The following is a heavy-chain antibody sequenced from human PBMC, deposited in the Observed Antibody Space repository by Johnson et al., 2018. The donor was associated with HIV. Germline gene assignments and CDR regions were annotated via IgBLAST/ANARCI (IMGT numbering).Heavy chain of an antibody. Sequence: VQLVESGGGLVKPGGSLRLSCAASGFTFSNAWMNWVRQAPGKGLEWIGRIKSKTDGGTTDYAAPVKGRFTISRDDSKNTLYVQMNSLKTEDTAVYYCTTDSRYSDSSGYYYWPGRGAFDIWGQGTMVTVSS. CDR2: IKSKTDGGTT. CDR1: GFTFSNAW. J-gene: IGHJ3*02. CDR3: TTDSRYSDSSGYYYWPGRGAFDI. V-gene: IGHV3-15*01. D-gene: IGHD3-22*01.